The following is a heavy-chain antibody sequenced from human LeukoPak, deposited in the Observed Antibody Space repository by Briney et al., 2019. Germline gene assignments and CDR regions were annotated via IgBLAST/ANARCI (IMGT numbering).Heavy chain of an antibody. CDR1: GSSISSYY. D-gene: IGHD4-17*01. V-gene: IGHV4-59*01. Sequence: SETLSLTCTVSGSSISSYYWSWTRQPPGKGLEWIGYIYYSGSTNYNPSLKSRVTISVDTSKNQFSLKLSSVTAADTAVYYCAREWANYGDYAFVEWGQGTLVTVSS. CDR2: IYYSGST. J-gene: IGHJ4*02. CDR3: AREWANYGDYAFVE.